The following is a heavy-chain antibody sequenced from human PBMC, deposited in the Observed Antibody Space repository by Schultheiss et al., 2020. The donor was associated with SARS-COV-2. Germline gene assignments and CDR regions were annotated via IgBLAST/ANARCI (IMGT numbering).Heavy chain of an antibody. V-gene: IGHV4-31*03. CDR2: IYYSGST. CDR3: ARGYYDILTGNRPYYYYYGMDV. CDR1: GGSISSGGYY. D-gene: IGHD3-9*01. J-gene: IGHJ6*02. Sequence: SCTVSGGSISSGGYYWSWIRQHPGKGLEWIGYIYYSGSTYYNPSLKSRVTISVDTSKNQFSLKLSSVTAADTAVYYCARGYYDILTGNRPYYYYYGMDVWGQGTTVTVSS.